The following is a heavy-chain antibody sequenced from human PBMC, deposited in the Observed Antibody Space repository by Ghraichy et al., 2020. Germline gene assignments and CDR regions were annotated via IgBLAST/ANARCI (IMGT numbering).Heavy chain of an antibody. Sequence: GGSLRLSCAASGFTFSSYAMHWVRQAPGKGLEWVAVISYDGSNKYYADSVKGRFTISRDNSKNTLYLQMNSLRAEDTAVYYCAREMANVGFDIWGQGTMVTVSS. V-gene: IGHV3-30*04. CDR2: ISYDGSNK. J-gene: IGHJ3*02. CDR3: AREMANVGFDI. D-gene: IGHD5-24*01. CDR1: GFTFSSYA.